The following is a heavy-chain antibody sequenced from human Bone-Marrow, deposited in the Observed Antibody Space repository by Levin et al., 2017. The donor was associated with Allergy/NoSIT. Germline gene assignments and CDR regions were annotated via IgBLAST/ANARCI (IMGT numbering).Heavy chain of an antibody. CDR3: ARPASYSSSHLGDY. Sequence: SETLSLTCTVSGGSISSSSYYWGWIRQPPGKGLEWIGSIYYSGSTYYNPSLKSRVTISVDTSKNQFSLKLSSVTAADTAVYYCARPASYSSSHLGDYWGQGTLVTVSS. CDR1: GGSISSSSYY. J-gene: IGHJ4*02. V-gene: IGHV4-39*01. D-gene: IGHD6-13*01. CDR2: IYYSGST.